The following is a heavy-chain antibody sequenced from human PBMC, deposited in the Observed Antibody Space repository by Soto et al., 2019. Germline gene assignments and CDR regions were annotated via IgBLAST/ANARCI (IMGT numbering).Heavy chain of an antibody. CDR1: GGTFSSYA. Sequence: QVQLVQSGAEVKKPGSSVKVSCKASGGTFSSYAINWVRQAPGQGLAWMGGIIPIFATADYAQKYQGRVTITADETTSAAYMELSSLRSEDTAVYYCAQCLLGVNYYYGMDVWGQGTTVTVSS. D-gene: IGHD3-16*01. J-gene: IGHJ6*02. V-gene: IGHV1-69*12. CDR2: IIPIFATA. CDR3: AQCLLGVNYYYGMDV.